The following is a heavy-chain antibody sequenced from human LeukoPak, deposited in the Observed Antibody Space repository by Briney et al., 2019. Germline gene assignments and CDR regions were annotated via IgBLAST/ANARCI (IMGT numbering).Heavy chain of an antibody. J-gene: IGHJ4*02. CDR3: AKDQPPPTLWTY. Sequence: GESLRLSCAASGFTFSDYYMSWIRQAPGKGLEWVSAISGSGGSTYYADSVKGRFTISRDNSKNTLYLQMNSLRAEDTAVYYCAKDQPPPTLWTYWGQGTLVTVSS. CDR2: ISGSGGST. CDR1: GFTFSDYY. V-gene: IGHV3-23*01. D-gene: IGHD3-10*01.